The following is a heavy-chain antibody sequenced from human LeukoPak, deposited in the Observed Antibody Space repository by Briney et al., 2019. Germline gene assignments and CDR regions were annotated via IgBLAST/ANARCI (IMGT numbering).Heavy chain of an antibody. CDR1: GGSISSYY. CDR3: ARTSIAARGQSYYFDY. V-gene: IGHV4-59*01. Sequence: SETLSLTCTVSGGSISSYYWSWIRQPPGKGLEWIGYIYYSGSTNYNPSLKSRVTISADTSKNQFSLKLSSVTTADTAVYYCARTSIAARGQSYYFDYWGQGTLVTVSS. D-gene: IGHD6-6*01. CDR2: IYYSGST. J-gene: IGHJ4*02.